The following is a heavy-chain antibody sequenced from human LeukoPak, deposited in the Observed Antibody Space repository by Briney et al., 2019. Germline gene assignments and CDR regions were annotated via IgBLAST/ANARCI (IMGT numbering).Heavy chain of an antibody. V-gene: IGHV4-61*01. CDR1: GGSISGSISSYY. J-gene: IGHJ5*02. CDR2: IYYSGST. D-gene: IGHD3-3*01. CDR3: ARYNYDFWSGYSKWFDP. Sequence: SETLSLTCTVSGGSISGSISSYYWNWIRQPPGKGLEWIGYIYYSGSTNYNPSLKSRVTISVDTSKNQFSLKLSSVTAADTAVYYCARYNYDFWSGYSKWFDPWGQGTLVTVSS.